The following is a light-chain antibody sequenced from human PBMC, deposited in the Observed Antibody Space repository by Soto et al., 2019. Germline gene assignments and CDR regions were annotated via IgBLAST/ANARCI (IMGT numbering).Light chain of an antibody. CDR2: DAS. J-gene: IGKJ5*01. Sequence: DIQMTQSPSTLSASVGDRVTISCPASQDISNCLNWYLQKPGKAPKLLIYDASNLQTGVPSRFSGSGSGTDFTFTISSLQPEDIATYYCQQYDKLPITFGQGTRLEI. CDR3: QQYDKLPIT. V-gene: IGKV1-33*01. CDR1: QDISNC.